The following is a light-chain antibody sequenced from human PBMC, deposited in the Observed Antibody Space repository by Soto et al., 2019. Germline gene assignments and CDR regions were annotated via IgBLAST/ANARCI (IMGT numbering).Light chain of an antibody. CDR2: GAS. CDR1: QSVSNSY. Sequence: EIVLTQSPATLSLSPGERASLSCRASQSVSNSYLAWYQQKPGQAPRLLIFGASNRATDIPDRFSGSGYGTDFTLTITRLEPEDFAVYYCQQYDTSPLGFGQGTKLEIK. V-gene: IGKV3-20*01. J-gene: IGKJ2*03. CDR3: QQYDTSPLG.